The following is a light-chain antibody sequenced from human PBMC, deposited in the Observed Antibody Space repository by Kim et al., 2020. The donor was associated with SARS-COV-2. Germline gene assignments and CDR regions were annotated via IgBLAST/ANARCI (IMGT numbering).Light chain of an antibody. CDR1: SSDGGGYNF. J-gene: IGLJ1*01. V-gene: IGLV2-14*03. CDR2: DVS. CDR3: SSSRSRGAV. Sequence: QSALTQPASVSGSPGQSITISCIATSSDGGGYNFVSWYQQHPGNAPRLIIYDVSNRPSGVSSRFSGSKSGNTASLTISGLQAEDEADYYCSSSRSRGAVVGTGTKVTVL.